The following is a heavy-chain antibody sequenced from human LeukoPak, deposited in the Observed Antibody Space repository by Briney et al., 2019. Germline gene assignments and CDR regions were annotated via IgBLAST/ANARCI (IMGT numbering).Heavy chain of an antibody. D-gene: IGHD5-18*01. CDR3: ARDPVDTAMVYFDY. CDR1: GGSISSSSYY. Sequence: PSETLSLTCTVSGGSISSSSYYWGWIRQPPGKGLEWIGSIYYSGSTYYNPSLKSRVTISVDTSKNQFSLKLSSVTAADTAVYYCARDPVDTAMVYFDYWGQGTLVTVSS. CDR2: IYYSGST. J-gene: IGHJ4*02. V-gene: IGHV4-39*07.